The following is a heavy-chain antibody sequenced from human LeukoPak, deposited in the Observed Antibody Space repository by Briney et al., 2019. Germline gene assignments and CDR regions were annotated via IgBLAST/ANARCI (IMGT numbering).Heavy chain of an antibody. V-gene: IGHV4-61*02. D-gene: IGHD2-2*01. CDR1: GDSISSGSYF. J-gene: IGHJ6*02. Sequence: SETLSLTCTVSGDSISSGSYFWSWIRQPAGKGLEWIGRIYTSGSTNYNPSLESRVTMSVDTSKNQFSLNLSSVTAADTAVYYCARRGDCSSTSCYGSYYYGMDVWGQGTTVTVSS. CDR3: ARRGDCSSTSCYGSYYYGMDV. CDR2: IYTSGST.